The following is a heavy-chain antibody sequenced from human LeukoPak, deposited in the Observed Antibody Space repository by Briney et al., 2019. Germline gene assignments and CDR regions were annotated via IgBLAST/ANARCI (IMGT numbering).Heavy chain of an antibody. Sequence: GGSLRLSCAVSGFIFMNYNINWVRQAPGKGLEWISYISSSSGSIYYADSVKGRFTISRDNAQNSLYLQMNSLRAEDTAVYYCARELDTPMVTHGALDVWGQGTLVTVSS. J-gene: IGHJ3*01. D-gene: IGHD5-18*01. V-gene: IGHV3-48*04. CDR2: ISSSSGSI. CDR1: GFIFMNYN. CDR3: ARELDTPMVTHGALDV.